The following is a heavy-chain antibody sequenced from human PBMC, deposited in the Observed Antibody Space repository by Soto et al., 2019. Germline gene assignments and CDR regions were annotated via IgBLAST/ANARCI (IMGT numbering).Heavy chain of an antibody. CDR3: AGHKGGSVAGFNWFDP. V-gene: IGHV3-48*02. CDR2: ISSSSTTI. Sequence: EVQLEESGGGLVQPGGSLRLSCTASGFAFSTFGMNWVRQAPGEGLEWIAYISSSSTTIFYGGSVKGRFTASRDNAENSIYLEMNSLRDEDTAIYYCAGHKGGSVAGFNWFDPWGHGTLVTVSS. J-gene: IGHJ5*02. D-gene: IGHD6-19*01. CDR1: GFAFSTFG.